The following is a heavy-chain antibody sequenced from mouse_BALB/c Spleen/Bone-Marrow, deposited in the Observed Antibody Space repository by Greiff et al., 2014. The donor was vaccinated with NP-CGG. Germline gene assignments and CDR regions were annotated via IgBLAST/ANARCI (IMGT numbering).Heavy chain of an antibody. CDR1: GYTFSSYW. V-gene: IGHV1-9*01. Sequence: QVQLQQSGAELMKPGASVKISCKATGYTFSSYWIEWVKQRPGHGLEWIGEILPGSGSTNYNEKFKGKATFTADTSSNTAYMQPSSVPAGVSAVYYCARGGVRGGYWYFDVWGAGTTVTVSS. CDR3: ARGGVRGGYWYFDV. J-gene: IGHJ1*01. D-gene: IGHD2-14*01. CDR2: ILPGSGST.